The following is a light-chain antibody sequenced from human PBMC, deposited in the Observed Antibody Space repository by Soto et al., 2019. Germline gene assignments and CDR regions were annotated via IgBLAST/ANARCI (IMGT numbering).Light chain of an antibody. V-gene: IGLV2-14*01. CDR2: EVS. CDR1: SSDVGAYDY. Sequence: QSALAQPASVSGSLGQSITISCTGTSSDVGAYDYVSWYQQHPGKVPKLLIYEVSDRPPGVSDRFSGSKSANTASLTISRLQSEDEAHYYCNSYTAFNTRVFGTGTKLTVL. CDR3: NSYTAFNTRV. J-gene: IGLJ1*01.